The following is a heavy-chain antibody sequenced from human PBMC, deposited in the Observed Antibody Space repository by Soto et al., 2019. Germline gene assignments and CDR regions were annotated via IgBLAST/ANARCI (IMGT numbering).Heavy chain of an antibody. J-gene: IGHJ4*02. V-gene: IGHV4-31*03. D-gene: IGHD2-15*01. CDR1: GGSIRSASYH. CDR2: IYYSGST. Sequence: PSETLSLTCTVSGGSIRSASYHWTWIRQHPGKGLEWIGHIYYSGSTYYNPSLKSRITISVDTSQNQFSLKLTSVTAADTAVYYCAGSLRISLEEIDYWSQGSLVTVSS. CDR3: AGSLRISLEEIDY.